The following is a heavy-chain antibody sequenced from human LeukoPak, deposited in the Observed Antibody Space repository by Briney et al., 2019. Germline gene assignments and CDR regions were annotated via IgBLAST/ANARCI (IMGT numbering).Heavy chain of an antibody. CDR2: IKRDGSEK. CDR1: GFTFTTYW. CDR3: ARDRSRWSIAPDADV. J-gene: IGHJ6*02. V-gene: IGHV3-7*01. D-gene: IGHD2-15*01. Sequence: GGSLRLSCAASGFTFTTYWMSWVRQAPGKGLEWVANIKRDGSEKFYLDSLRGRFTISRDNAKNSLYLQMNSLRAEDTAVYYCARDRSRWSIAPDADVWGQGTTVTVSS.